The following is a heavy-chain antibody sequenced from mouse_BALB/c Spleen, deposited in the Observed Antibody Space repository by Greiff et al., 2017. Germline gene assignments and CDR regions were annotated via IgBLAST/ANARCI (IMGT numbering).Heavy chain of an antibody. CDR2: INPYNDGT. CDR1: GYTFTSYV. V-gene: IGHV1-14*01. J-gene: IGHJ4*01. CDR3: ARGGYSYAMDY. Sequence: EVQLQESGPELVKPGASVKMSCKASGYTFTSYVMHWVKQKPGQGLEWIGYINPYNDGTKYNEKFKGKATLTSDKSSSTAYMELSSLTSEDSAVYYCARGGYSYAMDYWGQGTSVTVSS. D-gene: IGHD2-3*01.